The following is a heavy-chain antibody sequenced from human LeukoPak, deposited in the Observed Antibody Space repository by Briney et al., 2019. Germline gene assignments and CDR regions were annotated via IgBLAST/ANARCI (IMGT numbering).Heavy chain of an antibody. CDR3: AREPQRSSWPYYYYYYYMDV. CDR2: ISGSGGST. J-gene: IGHJ6*03. CDR1: GFTFSSYA. D-gene: IGHD6-13*01. V-gene: IGHV3-23*01. Sequence: GGSLRLSCAASGFTFSSYAMSWVRQAPGKGLEWVSAISGSGGSTYYADSVKGRFTISRDNSKNTLYLQMNSLRAEDTAVYYCAREPQRSSWPYYYYYYYMDVWGKGTTVTISS.